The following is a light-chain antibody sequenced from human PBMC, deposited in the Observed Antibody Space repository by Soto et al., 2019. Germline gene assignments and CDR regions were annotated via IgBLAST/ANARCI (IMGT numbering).Light chain of an antibody. CDR2: EVN. V-gene: IGLV2-8*01. Sequence: QSALTQPPSASGCPGQSVTISCTGTSSDVGGYDDVSWYQQHPGKVPKLMIYEVNKRPSGVPDRFSGSKSGNTASLTVSGLQTEDEADYYCSSYAVSDSLVFGGGTKVTVL. J-gene: IGLJ2*01. CDR1: SSDVGGYDD. CDR3: SSYAVSDSLV.